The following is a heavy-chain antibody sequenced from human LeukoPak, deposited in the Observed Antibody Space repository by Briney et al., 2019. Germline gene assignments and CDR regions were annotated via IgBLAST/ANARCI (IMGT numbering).Heavy chain of an antibody. Sequence: GGSLRLSCAASGFTFDDYGMSWVRQTPGKGLEWVSGINWNGGSTGYADSVKGRFTISRDNAKNSLYLQMNSLRAEDTALYYCARDSYSGSYSYFDYWGQGTLVTVSS. D-gene: IGHD1-26*01. CDR1: GFTFDDYG. CDR2: INWNGGST. CDR3: ARDSYSGSYSYFDY. J-gene: IGHJ4*02. V-gene: IGHV3-20*04.